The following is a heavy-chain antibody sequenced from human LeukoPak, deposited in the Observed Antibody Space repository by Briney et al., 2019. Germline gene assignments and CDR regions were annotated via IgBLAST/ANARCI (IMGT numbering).Heavy chain of an antibody. CDR2: IYYSGST. D-gene: IGHD2-21*02. J-gene: IGHJ5*02. V-gene: IGHV4-39*01. Sequence: KPSETLSLTCTVSGGSISSSSYYWGWIRQPPGKGLEWIGSIYYSGSTYYNPSLKSRVTISVDTSKNQFSLKLSSVTAADTAVYYCARPPPLTRDPVVTWFDPWGQGTLVTVSS. CDR3: ARPPPLTRDPVVTWFDP. CDR1: GGSISSSSYY.